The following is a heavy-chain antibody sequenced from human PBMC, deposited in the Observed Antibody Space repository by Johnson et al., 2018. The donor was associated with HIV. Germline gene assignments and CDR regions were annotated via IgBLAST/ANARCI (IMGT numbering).Heavy chain of an antibody. CDR3: ARDLVGSPRAFDI. V-gene: IGHV3-23*04. Sequence: VQLVESGGGLVQPGGSLRLSCAASGFTVRSNYMSWVRQAPGKGLEWVSVISGSVGSTYYADSVTGRFTISSANSKNTLYLQMQSLRVEDTASYYCARDLVGSPRAFDIRGQGTMVTISS. CDR1: GFTVRSNY. CDR2: ISGSVGST. J-gene: IGHJ3*02. D-gene: IGHD2-8*02.